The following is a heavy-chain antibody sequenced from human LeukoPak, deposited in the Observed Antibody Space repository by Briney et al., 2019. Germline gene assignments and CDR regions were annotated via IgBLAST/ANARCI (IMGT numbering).Heavy chain of an antibody. J-gene: IGHJ4*02. CDR1: GGSISSSSYY. CDR3: ATFTAAVYYFDY. CDR2: IYYSGST. V-gene: IGHV4-39*01. D-gene: IGHD6-13*01. Sequence: SGTLSLTCTVSGGSISSSSYYWGWIRQPPGKGLEWIGSIYYSGSTYYNPSLKSRVTISVDTSKNQFSLKLSSVTAADTAVYYCATFTAAVYYFDYWGQGTLVTVSS.